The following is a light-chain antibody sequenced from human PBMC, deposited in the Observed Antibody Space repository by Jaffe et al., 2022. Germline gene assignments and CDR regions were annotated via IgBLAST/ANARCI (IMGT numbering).Light chain of an antibody. J-gene: IGLJ2*01. CDR3: QVWDSSSDHPFCV. CDR2: YDS. CDR1: NIGSKS. Sequence: SYVLTQPPSVSVAPGKTARITCGGNNIGSKSVHWYQQKPGQAPVLVIYYDSDRPSGIPERFSGSNSGNTATLTISRVEAGDEADYYCQVWDSSSDHPFCVFGGGTKLTVL. V-gene: IGLV3-21*04.